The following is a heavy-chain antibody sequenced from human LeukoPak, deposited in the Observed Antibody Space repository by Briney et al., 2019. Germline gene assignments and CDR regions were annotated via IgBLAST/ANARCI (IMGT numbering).Heavy chain of an antibody. CDR1: GFTFSSYG. CDR3: ARRGRWELPQYFDY. D-gene: IGHD1-26*01. Sequence: PGGSLRLSCAASGFTFSSYGMHWVRQAPGKGLEWVAFIRYDGSNKYYADSVKGRFTISRDNSKNTLYLQMNSLRAEDTAVYYCARRGRWELPQYFDYWGQGTLVTVSS. J-gene: IGHJ4*02. V-gene: IGHV3-30*02. CDR2: IRYDGSNK.